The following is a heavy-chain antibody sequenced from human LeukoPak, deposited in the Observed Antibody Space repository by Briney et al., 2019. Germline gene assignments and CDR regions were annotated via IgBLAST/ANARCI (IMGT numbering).Heavy chain of an antibody. D-gene: IGHD1-20*01. CDR2: IKEDGSEE. CDR3: ARGVLTGIDYMDV. CDR1: GFTFSSYW. V-gene: IGHV3-7*01. Sequence: GGSLRLSCAASGFTFSSYWMIWVRQAPGKGREWVANIKEDGSEEYYVDSVKGRGIISRDNAKNSLYLQMKTVRAEDTALYYCARGVLTGIDYMDVWGKGTTVTVSS. J-gene: IGHJ6*03.